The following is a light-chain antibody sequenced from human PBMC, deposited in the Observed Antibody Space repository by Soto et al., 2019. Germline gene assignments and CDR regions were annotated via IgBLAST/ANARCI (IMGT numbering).Light chain of an antibody. Sequence: EIVLTQSPGTLSLSPGERATLSCRAGQSVSSTYLAWYQHKPGQAPRLLIYGASSRATGIPDRFSGSGSGPDFTLTIRRLEPEDFAVYYCQQYGSSPTYTFGQGTKLEIK. CDR2: GAS. CDR3: QQYGSSPTYT. CDR1: QSVSSTY. V-gene: IGKV3-20*01. J-gene: IGKJ2*01.